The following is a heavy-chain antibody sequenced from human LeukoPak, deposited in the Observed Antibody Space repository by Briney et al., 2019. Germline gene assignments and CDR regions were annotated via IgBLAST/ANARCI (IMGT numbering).Heavy chain of an antibody. V-gene: IGHV4-59*08. CDR2: IYYSGDT. D-gene: IGHD6-13*01. Sequence: SETLSLTCSVSGGSISTYFWSWTRQPPGKGLEWIGYIYYSGDTNYNPSLKSRVTISVDTSNNQFSLKLSSVTAADTAIYYCARHSGSWYYFDYWGQGTLVTVSS. CDR1: GGSISTYF. J-gene: IGHJ4*02. CDR3: ARHSGSWYYFDY.